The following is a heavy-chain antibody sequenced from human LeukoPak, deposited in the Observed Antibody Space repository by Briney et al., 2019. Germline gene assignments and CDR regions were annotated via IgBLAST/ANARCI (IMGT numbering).Heavy chain of an antibody. D-gene: IGHD3-22*01. V-gene: IGHV1-18*01. CDR3: ATVAYHYDSSGRYFAFDI. J-gene: IGHJ3*02. CDR2: ISACNGNT. CDR1: GYTFTSYG. Sequence: ASVKVSCKASGYTFTSYGISWVRQAPGQGLEWMGWISACNGNTNCAQKLQGRVTMTTDTSTSTAYMELRSLRSDDTAVYYCATVAYHYDSSGRYFAFDIWGQGTMVTVSS.